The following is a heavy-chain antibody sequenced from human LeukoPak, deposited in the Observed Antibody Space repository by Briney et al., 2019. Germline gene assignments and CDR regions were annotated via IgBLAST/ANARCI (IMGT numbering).Heavy chain of an antibody. V-gene: IGHV3-48*03. CDR2: ISSSGSTI. Sequence: GSLRLSCGTSGFRFRSYEMNWVRQAPGEGLEWVSYISSSGSTIYYADSVKGRFTISRDNAKNSLCLQMNSLRVEDTAVYYCARDISPLDYWGQGTLVTVSS. J-gene: IGHJ4*02. CDR3: ARDISPLDY. CDR1: GFRFRSYE.